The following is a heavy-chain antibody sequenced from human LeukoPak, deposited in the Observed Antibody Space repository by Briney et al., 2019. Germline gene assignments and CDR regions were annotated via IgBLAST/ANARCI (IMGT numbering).Heavy chain of an antibody. J-gene: IGHJ4*02. CDR3: ARGTMAARFDY. CDR2: IYSSGST. D-gene: IGHD6-6*01. CDR1: GGSISLYY. Sequence: PSEALSLTCTVSGGSISLYYWSWIRQPAGKGLEWIGRIYSSGSTNYNPSLKSRVTMSVDTSKNHFSLKLSSVTAADTAVYYCARGTMAARFDYWGQGTLVSVYS. V-gene: IGHV4-4*07.